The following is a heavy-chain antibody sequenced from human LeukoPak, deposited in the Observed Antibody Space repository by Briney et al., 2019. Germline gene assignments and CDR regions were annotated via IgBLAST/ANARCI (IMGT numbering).Heavy chain of an antibody. V-gene: IGHV3-7*01. CDR3: ARMVRETDY. CDR2: IKQDGSET. J-gene: IGHJ4*02. Sequence: GGSLRLSCAASGFTFSNFWMSWVRQAPGKGLEWVANIKQDGSETYHVDSVKGRFTISRDNAKNSLYLQMNSLRAEDTAVYYCARMVRETDYWGQGTLVIVPS. CDR1: GFTFSNFW. D-gene: IGHD3-10*01.